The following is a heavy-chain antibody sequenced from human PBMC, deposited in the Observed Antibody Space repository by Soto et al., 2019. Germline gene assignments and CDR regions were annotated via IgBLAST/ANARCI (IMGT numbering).Heavy chain of an antibody. J-gene: IGHJ4*02. CDR2: MNPNNGKI. V-gene: IGHV1-8*01. CDR1: AYTFANYD. Sequence: QVPLIQSGAEVKKPGASVKVSCKASAYTFANYDINWVRQATGQGLEWMGWMNPNNGKIGYAQKFQGRFTMTRNTSISTVYMELGSLRSEDTAVYYCATDLLDYWGQGTLVTVSS. CDR3: ATDLLDY.